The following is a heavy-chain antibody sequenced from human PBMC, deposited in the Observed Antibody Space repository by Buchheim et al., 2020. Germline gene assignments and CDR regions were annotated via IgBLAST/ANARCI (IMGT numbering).Heavy chain of an antibody. CDR2: ISYDGSNK. D-gene: IGHD3-10*01. CDR1: GFTFSSYA. V-gene: IGHV3-30-3*01. J-gene: IGHJ4*02. CDR3: ARDLYPWFGENQGTFDY. Sequence: QVQLVESGGGVVQPGRSLRLSCAASGFTFSSYAMHWVRQAPGKGLEWVAVISYDGSNKYYADSVKGRFTISRDNSKNTLYLQMNSLRAEDTAVYYCARDLYPWFGENQGTFDYWGQGTL.